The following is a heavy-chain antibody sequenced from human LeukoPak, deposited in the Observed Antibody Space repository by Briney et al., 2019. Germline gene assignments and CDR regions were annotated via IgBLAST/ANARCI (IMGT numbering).Heavy chain of an antibody. V-gene: IGHV4-59*01. CDR3: ASAPKYGDYYFDY. J-gene: IGHJ4*02. Sequence: SETLSLTCTVSGGSISSYYWSWIRQPPGKGLEWIGYIYYSGSTNYNPSLKSRVTISVDTSKNQFSLKLSSVAAADTAVYYCASAPKYGDYYFDYWGQGTLVTVSS. D-gene: IGHD4-17*01. CDR2: IYYSGST. CDR1: GGSISSYY.